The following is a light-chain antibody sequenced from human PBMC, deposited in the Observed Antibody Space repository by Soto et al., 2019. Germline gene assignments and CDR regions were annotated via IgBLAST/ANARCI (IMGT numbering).Light chain of an antibody. CDR1: QSVSSSY. J-gene: IGKJ2*01. Sequence: EIVLTQSPGTLSLSPGERATLSCRASQSVSSSYLAWYQQKPGQAPRLLIYGASSRATGIPDRFSGSGSGTDFTLTISTLDPEDCAVYYCQQYGSSLYTFGQGTKLEIK. CDR2: GAS. V-gene: IGKV3-20*01. CDR3: QQYGSSLYT.